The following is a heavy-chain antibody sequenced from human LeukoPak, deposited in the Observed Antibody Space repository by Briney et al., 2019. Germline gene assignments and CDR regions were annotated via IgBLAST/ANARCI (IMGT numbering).Heavy chain of an antibody. J-gene: IGHJ4*02. D-gene: IGHD6-13*01. CDR1: GIPFSDYY. CDR3: AAGTAADF. CDR2: ISSSSSYT. V-gene: IGHV3-11*03. Sequence: GGSLRLSCVVSGIPFSDYYMNWIRKAPGKGLEWISYISSSSSYTDYADSVKGRFTISRDNAKSALYLQMHSLTLEDTAVYYCAAGTAADFWGQGTLVTVSS.